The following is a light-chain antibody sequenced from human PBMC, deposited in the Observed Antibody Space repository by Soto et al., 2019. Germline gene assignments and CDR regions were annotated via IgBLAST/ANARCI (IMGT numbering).Light chain of an antibody. Sequence: QSALTQSPSASGSPGQSVTISCTGTSSDVGGYNFVSWYQQHPGTAPQLMIYEVSKRPSGVPDRFSGSKSGNTASLTVSGLQAEDDDDYYCSSYAGSNNLLFGGGTKLTVL. V-gene: IGLV2-8*01. CDR3: SSYAGSNNLL. CDR1: SSDVGGYNF. J-gene: IGLJ2*01. CDR2: EVS.